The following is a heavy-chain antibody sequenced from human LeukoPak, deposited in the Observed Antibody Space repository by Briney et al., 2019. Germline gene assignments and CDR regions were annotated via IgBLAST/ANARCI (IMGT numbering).Heavy chain of an antibody. CDR2: INHSGST. D-gene: IGHD5-12*01. V-gene: IGHV4-34*01. CDR3: AGGVVATTLLYYYYGMDV. Sequence: SETLSLTCAVYGGSFSGYYWSWIRQPPGKGLEWIGEINHSGSTNYNPSLKSRVTISVDTSKNQFSLKLSSVTATDTAVYYCAGGVVATTLLYYYYGMDVWGQGTTVTVSS. CDR1: GGSFSGYY. J-gene: IGHJ6*02.